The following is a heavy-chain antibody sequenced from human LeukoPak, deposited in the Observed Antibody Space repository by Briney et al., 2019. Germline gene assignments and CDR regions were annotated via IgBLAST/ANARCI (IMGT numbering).Heavy chain of an antibody. CDR2: IKQDGSEK. J-gene: IGHJ4*02. V-gene: IGHV3-7*01. CDR1: GFTFSSYW. CDR3: ARSSVSRSFDY. Sequence: GGSLRLSCAASGFTFSSYWMSWVRQAPGKGLEWVANIKQDGSEKYYVDSVKGRFTISRDDAKNSLYLQMNSLRAEDTAVYYCARSSVSRSFDYWGQGTLVTVSS.